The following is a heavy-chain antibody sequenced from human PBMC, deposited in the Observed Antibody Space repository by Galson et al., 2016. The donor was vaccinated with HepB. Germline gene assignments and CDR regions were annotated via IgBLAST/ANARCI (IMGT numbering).Heavy chain of an antibody. J-gene: IGHJ4*02. CDR3: ARAGAEVTMFSDY. Sequence: SVKVSCKASGYTFTGYYIHWMRQAPGQGLEWMGWLNPNNGDTDYAQKFQGRVSMTRDTSTSTAYMELRSLTSDDPAVYYCARAGAEVTMFSDYWGQGTRVIVSS. CDR2: LNPNNGDT. CDR1: GYTFTGYY. V-gene: IGHV1-2*02. D-gene: IGHD3-10*02.